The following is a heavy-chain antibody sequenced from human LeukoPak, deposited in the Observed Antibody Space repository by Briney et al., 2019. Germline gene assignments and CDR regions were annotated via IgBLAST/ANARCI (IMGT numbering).Heavy chain of an antibody. J-gene: IGHJ4*02. D-gene: IGHD3-22*01. CDR3: AIPYDSSGYYDFGY. V-gene: IGHV1-2*06. CDR1: GYTFTGYY. Sequence: ASVKVSCKASGYTFTGYYMHWVRQAPGQGLEWMGRINPNSGGTNYAQKFQGRVTMTRDTSISTAYMELNRLRSDDTAVYYCAIPYDSSGYYDFGYWGQGTLVTVSS. CDR2: INPNSGGT.